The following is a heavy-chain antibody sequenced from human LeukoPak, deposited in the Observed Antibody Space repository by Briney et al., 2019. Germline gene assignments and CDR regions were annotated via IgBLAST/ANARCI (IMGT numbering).Heavy chain of an antibody. V-gene: IGHV3-23*01. J-gene: IGHJ4*02. CDR2: ISGSAHKI. CDR1: GITFSNYV. CDR3: AGRVTGYSSGYVY. D-gene: IGHD5-18*01. Sequence: PGGSLRLSCVASGITFSNYVVSWVRQAPEKGLDWVSVISGSAHKIRYADSVKGRFTISRDNSENIVYLQMNNLRAEDTAVYYCAGRVTGYSSGYVYWGQGTLVTVSS.